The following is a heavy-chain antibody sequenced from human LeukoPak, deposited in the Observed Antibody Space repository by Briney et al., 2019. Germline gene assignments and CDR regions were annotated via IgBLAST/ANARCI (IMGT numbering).Heavy chain of an antibody. CDR1: GYSFTSYW. J-gene: IGHJ4*02. Sequence: RGESLKISCKGSGYSFTSYWIGWVRQMPGKGLEWMGIIYPGDSDTRYSPSFQGQVTISADKSISTAYLQWSSLKASDTAMNYCARHAQPEEGDDYISYWGQGTLVTVSS. D-gene: IGHD1-14*01. V-gene: IGHV5-51*01. CDR2: IYPGDSDT. CDR3: ARHAQPEEGDDYISY.